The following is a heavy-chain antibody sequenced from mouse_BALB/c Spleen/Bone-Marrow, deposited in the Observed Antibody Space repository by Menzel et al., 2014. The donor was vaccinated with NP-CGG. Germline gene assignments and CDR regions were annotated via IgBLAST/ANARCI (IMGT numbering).Heavy chain of an antibody. CDR2: IDPANGNT. CDR1: GFNIKDTY. J-gene: IGHJ4*01. Sequence: EVHLVESGAELVKPGASVKLSCTASGFNIKDTYMHWVKQRPERGLEWIGRIDPANGNTKYDPKFQGKATITADTSSNTAYLQLSSLTSEDTAVYYCARWEYYAMDYWGQGTSVTVSS. V-gene: IGHV14-3*02. CDR3: ARWEYYAMDY. D-gene: IGHD4-1*01.